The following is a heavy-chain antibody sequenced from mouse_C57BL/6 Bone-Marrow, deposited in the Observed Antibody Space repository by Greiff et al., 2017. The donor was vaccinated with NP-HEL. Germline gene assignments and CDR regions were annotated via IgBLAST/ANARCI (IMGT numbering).Heavy chain of an antibody. V-gene: IGHV3-5*01. D-gene: IGHD2-4*01. CDR3: AYDYDDGYYFDY. Sequence: EVKLMESGPGLVKPSQTVFLTCTVTGISITTGNYRWRWIRQFPGNKLEWIGYIYYSGTITYNPSLTSRTTITRDTPKNQFFLEMNSLTAEDTATYYCAYDYDDGYYFDYWGQGTTLTVSS. CDR2: IYYSGTI. CDR1: GISITTGNYR. J-gene: IGHJ2*01.